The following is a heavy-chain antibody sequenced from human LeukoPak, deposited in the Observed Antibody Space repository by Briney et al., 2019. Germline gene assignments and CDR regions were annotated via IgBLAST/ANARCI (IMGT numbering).Heavy chain of an antibody. CDR2: IYYSGST. Sequence: SQTLSLTCTVSGGSISSGGYYWSWIRQHPGKGLEWIGYIYYSGSTYYNPSLKSRVTISVDTSKNQFSLKLSSVTAADTAVYYCARDVVATTHYYYYGMDVWGKGTTVTVSS. CDR1: GGSISSGGYY. V-gene: IGHV4-31*03. D-gene: IGHD5-12*01. J-gene: IGHJ6*04. CDR3: ARDVVATTHYYYYGMDV.